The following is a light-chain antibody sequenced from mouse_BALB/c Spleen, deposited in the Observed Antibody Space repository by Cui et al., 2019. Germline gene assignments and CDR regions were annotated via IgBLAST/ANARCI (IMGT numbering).Light chain of an antibody. CDR3: HQWSSYPWT. J-gene: IGKJ1*01. CDR2: STS. V-gene: IGKV4-80*01. CDR1: SSVSY. Sequence: QIVLIQSPAIMSASLGEEITLTCSVSSSVSYMHWYQQKSGTSPKLLIYSTSNRASGVPSRFSGSGSGTFYSLTISSVEAEDAADYYCHQWSSYPWTFGGGTKLEIK.